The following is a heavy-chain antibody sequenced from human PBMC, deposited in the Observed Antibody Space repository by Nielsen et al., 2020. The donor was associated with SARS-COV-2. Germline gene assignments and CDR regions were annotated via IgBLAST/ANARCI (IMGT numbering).Heavy chain of an antibody. Sequence: ASVKVSCKVSGYTLTELSMHWVRQAPGKGLEWMGGFDPEDGETIYAQKFQGRVTMTEDTSTSTVYMSLSSLRSEDTAVYYCARSSIFGVLTLGVYYHNPMDVWGQGTTVIVSS. D-gene: IGHD3-3*01. V-gene: IGHV1-24*01. J-gene: IGHJ6*02. CDR1: GYTLTELS. CDR2: FDPEDGET. CDR3: ARSSIFGVLTLGVYYHNPMDV.